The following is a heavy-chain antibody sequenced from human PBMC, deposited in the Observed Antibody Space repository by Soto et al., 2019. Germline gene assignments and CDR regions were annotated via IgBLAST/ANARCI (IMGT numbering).Heavy chain of an antibody. CDR1: GGSISSSSYY. V-gene: IGHV4-39*01. J-gene: IGHJ4*02. Sequence: QLQLQESGPGLVKPSETLSLTCTVSGGSISSSSYYWGWIRQPPGKGLEWIGNMYYSGSTYYNPSLNSRVTISVDTSKNQFSLKLSSVTAADTAVYYCARRGGVGATTFDYWGQGTLVTVSS. CDR3: ARRGGVGATTFDY. CDR2: MYYSGST. D-gene: IGHD1-26*01.